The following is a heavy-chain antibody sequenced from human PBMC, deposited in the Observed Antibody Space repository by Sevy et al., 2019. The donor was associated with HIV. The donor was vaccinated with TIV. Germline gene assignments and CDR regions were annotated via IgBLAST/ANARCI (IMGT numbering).Heavy chain of an antibody. Sequence: GGSLRLSCAVSGFSFDSYGMTWVRQAPGKGLEWVSGISGSGTRTYYADSVKGRFIISRDNSKNTLYRQMNSLRSEDMGIYYCAKGGGGHYDPDEIGYYFYYYNMDVWGKGTTVTVSS. CDR2: ISGSGTRT. J-gene: IGHJ6*03. CDR3: AKGGGGHYDPDEIGYYFYYYNMDV. CDR1: GFSFDSYG. D-gene: IGHD3-22*01. V-gene: IGHV3-23*01.